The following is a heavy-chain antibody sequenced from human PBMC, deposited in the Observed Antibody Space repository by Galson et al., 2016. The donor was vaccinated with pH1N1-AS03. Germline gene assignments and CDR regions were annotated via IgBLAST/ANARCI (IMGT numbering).Heavy chain of an antibody. CDR2: VSARGTT. V-gene: IGHV4-39*07. J-gene: IGHJ5*02. Sequence: LSLTCSVSGASVSHYASYWGWIRQAPGKGLEWIATVSARGTTYHNPSLDSRLTISLDTSKNHFSLTLTSVTAADTAMYYCSRDRRDCSGGSCSQDGWFDPWGQGTLVVVSS. CDR1: GASVSHYASY. CDR3: SRDRRDCSGGSCSQDGWFDP. D-gene: IGHD2-15*01.